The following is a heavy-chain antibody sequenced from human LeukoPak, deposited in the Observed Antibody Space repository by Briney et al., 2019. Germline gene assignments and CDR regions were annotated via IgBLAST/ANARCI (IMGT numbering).Heavy chain of an antibody. D-gene: IGHD3-16*01. CDR1: GGSISSGDYY. Sequence: SETLSLTCTVSGGSISSGDYYWSWIRQPPGKGLERIGYIYYSGSTYYNPSLKSRVTISVDTSKNQFSLKLSSVTAADTAVYYCARAPGGDDAFDIWGQGTMVTVSS. CDR2: IYYSGST. CDR3: ARAPGGDDAFDI. V-gene: IGHV4-30-4*01. J-gene: IGHJ3*02.